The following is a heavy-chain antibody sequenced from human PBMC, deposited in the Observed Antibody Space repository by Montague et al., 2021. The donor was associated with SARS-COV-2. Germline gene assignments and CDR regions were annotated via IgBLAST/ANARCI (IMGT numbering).Heavy chain of an antibody. CDR2: IYSSGST. CDR3: ARDYGDYSYYYGLDV. D-gene: IGHD4-17*01. CDR1: GGSISSGSYY. Sequence: TLSLTCTVSGGSISSGSYYWSWIRQPAGKGLEWIGRIYSSGSTNYXPSLKSRVTMSVDTSKNQFSLKVTSVTAADTAVYYCARDYGDYSYYYGLDVWGQGTTVTVSS. V-gene: IGHV4-61*02. J-gene: IGHJ6*02.